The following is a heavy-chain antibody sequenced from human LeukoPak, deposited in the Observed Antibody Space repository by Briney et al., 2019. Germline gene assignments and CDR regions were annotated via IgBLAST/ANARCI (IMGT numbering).Heavy chain of an antibody. D-gene: IGHD3-22*01. CDR3: ARVRDYYDSSGPFDY. CDR2: INPNSGGT. CDR1: GYTFTGYY. Sequence: ASVKVSCKASGYTFTGYYMLWVRQAPGQGLEWMGWINPNSGGTNFAQKFQGRVTMTRDTSISTAYMELSRLRSDDTAVYYCARVRDYYDSSGPFDYWGQGTLVTVSS. J-gene: IGHJ4*02. V-gene: IGHV1-2*02.